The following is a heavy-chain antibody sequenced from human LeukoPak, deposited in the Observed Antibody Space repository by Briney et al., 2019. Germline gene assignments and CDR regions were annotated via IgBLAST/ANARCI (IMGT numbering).Heavy chain of an antibody. CDR2: ISPYNGNT. Sequence: ASVKVSCKASGYTFTSYGISWVRQAPGQGLEWMGWISPYNGNTNYAQKLQGRVTMTTDTSTSTAYMELRSLRSDDTAVYYCARIQIVGATFPLSQNWFDPWGQGTLVTVSS. D-gene: IGHD1-26*01. J-gene: IGHJ5*02. CDR1: GYTFTSYG. CDR3: ARIQIVGATFPLSQNWFDP. V-gene: IGHV1-18*01.